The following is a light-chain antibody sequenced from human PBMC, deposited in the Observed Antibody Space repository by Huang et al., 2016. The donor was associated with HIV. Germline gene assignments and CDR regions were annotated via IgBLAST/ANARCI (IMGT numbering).Light chain of an antibody. Sequence: EIVLTQSPATLSLSPGERATLSCRASQSVSSYLAWYQQKPGQAPRLHIYDASNRATGIPARFSGSGSGTDFTITISSLEPEDFAVYYCQQRSNWLTFGGGTKVEIK. J-gene: IGKJ4*01. CDR1: QSVSSY. CDR3: QQRSNWLT. V-gene: IGKV3-11*01. CDR2: DAS.